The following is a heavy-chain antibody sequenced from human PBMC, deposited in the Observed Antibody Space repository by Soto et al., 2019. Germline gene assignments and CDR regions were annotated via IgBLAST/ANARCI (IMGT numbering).Heavy chain of an antibody. D-gene: IGHD2-2*01. Sequence: DGVRQMPGKGLEWMGIIYPGDSDTRYSPSFQGQVTISADKSISTAYLQWSSLKASDTAMYYCARGVVVPAAMEVGNWFDTWGQGTLVTVSP. V-gene: IGHV5-51*01. CDR3: ARGVVVPAAMEVGNWFDT. CDR2: IYPGDSDT. J-gene: IGHJ5*02.